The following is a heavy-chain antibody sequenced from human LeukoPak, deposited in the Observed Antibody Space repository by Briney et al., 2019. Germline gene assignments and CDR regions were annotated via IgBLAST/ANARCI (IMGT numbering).Heavy chain of an antibody. D-gene: IGHD3-10*02. CDR2: ISSSGSTI. J-gene: IGHJ4*02. Sequence: GGSLRLSCAASGFTFSSYEMNWVRQAPGKGLEWVSYISSSGSTIYYADSVKGRFTISRDNAKNTLYLQMNSLRADDTAVYYCTRDMSPAHFWGQGTLVTVSS. CDR1: GFTFSSYE. CDR3: TRDMSPAHF. V-gene: IGHV3-48*03.